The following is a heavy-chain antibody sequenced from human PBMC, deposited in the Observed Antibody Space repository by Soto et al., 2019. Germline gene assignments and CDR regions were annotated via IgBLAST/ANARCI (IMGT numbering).Heavy chain of an antibody. Sequence: ASVKVSCKASGYTFTDYYLHWVRQAPGQGLEWMGWINPKSGATHYSQKFQGWVTVTRDTSISTANMEVSRLTSDDTAVYYCARGAGGVAGYYYYCMDVWGKGTTVTVSS. CDR2: INPKSGAT. D-gene: IGHD1-1*01. CDR1: GYTFTDYY. V-gene: IGHV1-2*04. J-gene: IGHJ6*03. CDR3: ARGAGGVAGYYYYCMDV.